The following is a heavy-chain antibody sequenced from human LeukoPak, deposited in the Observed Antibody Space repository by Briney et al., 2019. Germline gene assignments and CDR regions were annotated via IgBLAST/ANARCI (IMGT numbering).Heavy chain of an antibody. J-gene: IGHJ4*02. CDR1: GRSISSHY. Sequence: PSETLSLTCTVSGRSISSHYWRWTRHPPGKGLEWLGFIYNTGRSNYNPSLQSLVTMSIDTTKNQFSLKLSSVTAADTAVYYCARQGDLAFDYWGQGTLVTVSS. CDR3: ARQGDLAFDY. D-gene: IGHD3-10*01. V-gene: IGHV4-59*08. CDR2: IYNTGRS.